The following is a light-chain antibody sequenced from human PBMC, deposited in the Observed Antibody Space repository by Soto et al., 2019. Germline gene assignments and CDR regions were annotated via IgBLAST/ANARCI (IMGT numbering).Light chain of an antibody. J-gene: IGKJ3*01. V-gene: IGKV1-27*01. CDR2: AAS. CDR3: QKYNSAPYT. Sequence: DIQMTQSPSSLSASVGDRVTITCRACQVISNYLAWYQQKPGKVPKLLNYAASTMQSWVPSRFIGSGSGSDFTLIISSRHPENVATYYCQKYNSAPYTFDPATKGNIK. CDR1: QVISNY.